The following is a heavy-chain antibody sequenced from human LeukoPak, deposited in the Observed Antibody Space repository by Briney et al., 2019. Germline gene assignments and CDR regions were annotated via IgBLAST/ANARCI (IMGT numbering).Heavy chain of an antibody. D-gene: IGHD3-22*01. CDR2: IDPDTGDT. Sequence: GASVKVSCKPSGYTFIDHYLHWVRQAPGQGLESLGWIDPDTGDTNYPQKFQGRVTMTRDTSSSTAYMELNRLRSADTAVYYCARAGHNSNSGGYDFWGLGTLVTVSS. CDR1: GYTFIDHY. J-gene: IGHJ4*02. CDR3: ARAGHNSNSGGYDF. V-gene: IGHV1-2*02.